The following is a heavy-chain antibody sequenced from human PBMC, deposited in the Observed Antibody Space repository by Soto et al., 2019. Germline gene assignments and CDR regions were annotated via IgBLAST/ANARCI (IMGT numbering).Heavy chain of an antibody. D-gene: IGHD2-21*01. CDR2: IYYSGST. CDR1: GGSMDSYY. J-gene: IGHJ4*02. CDR3: ARGQYYGDSDY. V-gene: IGHV4-59*01. Sequence: SEALSLTCTVSGGSMDSYYWSWIRQPPGKGLEWIGYIYYSGSTNYNPSLKSRVTISVDTSKNQFSLKLNSVTAADTAVYYCARGQYYGDSDYWGQGTLVTVSS.